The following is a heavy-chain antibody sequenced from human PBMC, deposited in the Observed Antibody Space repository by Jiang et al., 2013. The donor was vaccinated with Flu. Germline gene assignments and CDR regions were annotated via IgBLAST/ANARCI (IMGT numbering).Heavy chain of an antibody. V-gene: IGHV3-23*04. CDR3: AKDGPNCGGDCSQGYFDP. CDR2: ISGTSNRI. CDR1: GFTFSDYA. J-gene: IGHJ2*01. D-gene: IGHD2-21*02. Sequence: VQLVESGGGLVQPGGSLRLSCAASGFTFSDYAMSWVRQAPGKGLEWVSSISGTSNRIYYADSVKGRFTISRDNSKDTLYLQMHSLRAEDTAVYYCAKDGPNCGGDCSQGYFDPLGPWHPGHCLL.